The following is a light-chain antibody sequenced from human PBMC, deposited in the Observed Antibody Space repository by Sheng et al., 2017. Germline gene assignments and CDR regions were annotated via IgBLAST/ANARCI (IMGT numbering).Light chain of an antibody. J-gene: IGKJ2*01. CDR2: CI. CDR3: QQYNNWPPEYT. Sequence: EIVMTQSPATLSLSPGERATLSCRASQSLSSNLAWYQQKPGQAPRLLILWCIHQGHWYPSQVQVAVGLGQSSLSPSAACSLRFAVYYCQQYNNWPPEYTFGLGDRSWRSN. CDR1: QSLSSN. V-gene: IGKV3-15*01.